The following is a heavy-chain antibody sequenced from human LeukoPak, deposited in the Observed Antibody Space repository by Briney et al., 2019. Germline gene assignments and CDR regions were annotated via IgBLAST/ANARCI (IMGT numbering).Heavy chain of an antibody. V-gene: IGHV3-74*01. CDR3: VAGLGDY. CDR2: IDRDGTST. CDR1: GFTFSGNW. D-gene: IGHD6-19*01. Sequence: PGGSLRLSCAASGFTFSGNWMHWVRQAPGKGLVWVARIDRDGTSTGYADSVKGRFTISRDNAKNTLYLQMNSLRAEDTAVYYCVAGLGDYWGQGTLVTVSS. J-gene: IGHJ4*02.